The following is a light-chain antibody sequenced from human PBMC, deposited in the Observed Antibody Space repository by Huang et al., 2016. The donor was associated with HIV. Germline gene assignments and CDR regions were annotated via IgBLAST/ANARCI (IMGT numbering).Light chain of an antibody. CDR1: QSIINF. J-gene: IGKJ4*01. CDR3: QQRGDWPLT. V-gene: IGKV3-11*01. CDR2: DAS. Sequence: EIVLTQSPATLSLSPVERATLSCRASQSIINFLAWYQQKPGQAPRLLIYDASNRATSIPARFSGSGSGTDFTLTISSLEPEDFAVYYCQQRGDWPLTFGGGTKVEI.